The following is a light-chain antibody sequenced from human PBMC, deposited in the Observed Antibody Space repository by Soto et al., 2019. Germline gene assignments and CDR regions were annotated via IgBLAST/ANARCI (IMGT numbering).Light chain of an antibody. CDR1: SSDVGGYNY. J-gene: IGLJ1*01. V-gene: IGLV2-14*01. CDR3: SSYTSSSPYV. CDR2: DVS. Sequence: QSVLTQPASVSGSPGQSITISCTGTSSDVGGYNYVSWYQQHPGKAPKLMIYDVSNRPSGVSNRFSGSKSGNTASLTISGHQAEDEAAYYCSSYTSSSPYVFGPVTKLTVL.